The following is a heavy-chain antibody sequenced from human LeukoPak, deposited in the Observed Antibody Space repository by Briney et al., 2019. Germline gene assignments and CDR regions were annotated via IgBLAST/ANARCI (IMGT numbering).Heavy chain of an antibody. Sequence: SETLSLTCTVSGGSISSHYWSWIRQPPGKGLEWIGYIYYSGSTNYNPSLKSRVTISVDTSKNQFSLKLSSVTAADTAVYYCARDGYKGFDYWGQGTLVTVSS. J-gene: IGHJ4*02. V-gene: IGHV4-59*11. CDR1: GGSISSHY. D-gene: IGHD5-24*01. CDR3: ARDGYKGFDY. CDR2: IYYSGST.